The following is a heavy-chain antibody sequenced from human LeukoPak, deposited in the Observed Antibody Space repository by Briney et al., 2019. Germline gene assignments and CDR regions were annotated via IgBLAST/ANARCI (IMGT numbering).Heavy chain of an antibody. V-gene: IGHV4-39*07. CDR2: IYYNGNT. D-gene: IGHD5-18*01. Sequence: SETLSLTCTVSGGSISTDNCYWGWIRQPPGKGLEWIGSIYYNGNTYYNPSLKSRVTISVDTSKNHFSLKVTSVTAADTAVYYCAKGSYGPMGPWGQGTLVTVSS. J-gene: IGHJ5*02. CDR1: GGSISTDNCY. CDR3: AKGSYGPMGP.